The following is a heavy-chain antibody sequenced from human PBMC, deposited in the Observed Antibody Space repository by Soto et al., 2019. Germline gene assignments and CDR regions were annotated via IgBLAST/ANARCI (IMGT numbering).Heavy chain of an antibody. Sequence: QVQLVQSGAEVKKPGSSVKVSCKASGGTFSSYAISWVRQAPGQGLEWMGGIIPIFGTANYAQKFQGRVTITAAESTSTAYMKRGSLSFEDTALNYCARVGYYVGIVYYSLEDWGQGTLVTVSS. J-gene: IGHJ4*02. V-gene: IGHV1-69*01. CDR2: IIPIFGTA. CDR3: ARVGYYVGIVYYSLED. CDR1: GGTFSSYA. D-gene: IGHD3-22*01.